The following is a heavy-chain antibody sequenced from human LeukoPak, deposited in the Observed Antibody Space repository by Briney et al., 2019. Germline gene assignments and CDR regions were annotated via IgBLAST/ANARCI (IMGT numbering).Heavy chain of an antibody. D-gene: IGHD3-16*02. Sequence: SETLSLTCTVSGGSISSGDYYWSWIRQPPGRGLEWIGYIYYSGSTYYNPSLKSRVTISVDTSKNQCSLELSSVTGADTAVYYCARLGGVIVIDYWGQGTLVTVSS. CDR3: ARLGGVIVIDY. J-gene: IGHJ4*02. V-gene: IGHV4-30-4*01. CDR2: IYYSGST. CDR1: GGSISSGDYY.